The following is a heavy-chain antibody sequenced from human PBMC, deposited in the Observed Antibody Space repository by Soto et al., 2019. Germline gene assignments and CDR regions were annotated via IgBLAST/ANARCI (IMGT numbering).Heavy chain of an antibody. D-gene: IGHD3-3*01. CDR1: GGTFSSYA. CDR3: AIGRHRYYDFWSGYHPPRTVNNGMDV. V-gene: IGHV1-69*01. J-gene: IGHJ6*02. Sequence: QVQLVQSGAEVKKPGSSVKVSCKASGGTFSSYAISWVRQAPGQGLEWMGGIIPIFGTANYAQKFQGRVTITAEQSTSTAHMELSRLRSEDTAVYYCAIGRHRYYDFWSGYHPPRTVNNGMDVWGQGTTVTVSS. CDR2: IIPIFGTA.